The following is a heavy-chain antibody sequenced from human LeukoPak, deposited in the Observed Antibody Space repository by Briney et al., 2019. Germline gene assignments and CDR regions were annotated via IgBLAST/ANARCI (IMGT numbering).Heavy chain of an antibody. CDR1: GGSTSSYY. CDR2: IYYSGST. J-gene: IGHJ4*02. D-gene: IGHD3-3*01. Sequence: PSETLSLTCTVSGGSTSSYYWSWIRQPPGKGLEWIGYIYYSGSTNYNPSLKSRVTISVDTSKNQFSLKLSSVTAADTAVYYCARRRFSHDYWGQGTLVTVSS. CDR3: ARRRFSHDY. V-gene: IGHV4-59*08.